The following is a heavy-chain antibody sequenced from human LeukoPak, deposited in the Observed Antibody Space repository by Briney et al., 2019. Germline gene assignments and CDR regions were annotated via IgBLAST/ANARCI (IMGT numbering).Heavy chain of an antibody. CDR2: INPNSGGT. J-gene: IGHJ6*03. V-gene: IGHV1-2*02. CDR3: ARGMEPYYYMDV. Sequence: GASVKVSCKASGYTFGAYYMHWVRQAPGQGLEWMGWINPNSGGTNYAQKFQGRVTMTRDTSISTAYMELSRLRSDDTAVYYCARGMEPYYYMDVWGKGTTVTVSS. CDR1: GYTFGAYY. D-gene: IGHD1-26*01.